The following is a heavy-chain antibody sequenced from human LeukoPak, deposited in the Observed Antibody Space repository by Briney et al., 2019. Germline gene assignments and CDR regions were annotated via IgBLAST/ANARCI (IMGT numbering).Heavy chain of an antibody. CDR3: ARRLTQYDCFDP. D-gene: IGHD2-2*01. CDR2: TYYRSTWYN. J-gene: IGHJ5*02. V-gene: IGHV6-1*01. Sequence: SQNLSLTCAISGDSVSSNSVTWNWIRQSPSRGLEWLGRTYYRSTWYNDYAVSVRGRITVNPDTSKNQFSLHLNSVTPEDTAVYYCARRLTQYDCFDPWGQGILVTVPS. CDR1: GDSVSSNSVT.